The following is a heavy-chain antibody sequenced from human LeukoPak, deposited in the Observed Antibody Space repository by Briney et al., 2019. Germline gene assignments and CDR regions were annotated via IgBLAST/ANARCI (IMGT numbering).Heavy chain of an antibody. D-gene: IGHD2-2*01. J-gene: IGHJ3*02. CDR2: INHSGST. V-gene: IGHV4-34*01. Sequence: SETLSLTCAVYGGSFSGYYWSWIRQPPGKWLEWIGEINHSGSTNYNPSLKSRVTISVDTSKNQFSLKLSSVTAADTAVYYCASEPAAKGAFDIWGQGTMVTVSS. CDR1: GGSFSGYY. CDR3: ASEPAAKGAFDI.